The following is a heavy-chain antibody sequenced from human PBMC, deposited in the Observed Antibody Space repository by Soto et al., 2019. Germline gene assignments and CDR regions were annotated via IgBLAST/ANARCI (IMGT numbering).Heavy chain of an antibody. D-gene: IGHD6-19*01. CDR3: ARDNVDPCAVAGTRSVIGMDV. CDR1: GFTFSSYS. CDR2: ISSSSSTI. V-gene: IGHV3-48*01. Sequence: EVQLVESGRGLEQPGGSLRLSCAASGFTFSSYSMNWVRKAPGKGLEWVSYISSSSSTIYHADSVKGRFTISRDNAKNSLNLQMNSLRAEDTAVYYCARDNVDPCAVAGTRSVIGMDVCGQGTTVTVSS. J-gene: IGHJ6*02.